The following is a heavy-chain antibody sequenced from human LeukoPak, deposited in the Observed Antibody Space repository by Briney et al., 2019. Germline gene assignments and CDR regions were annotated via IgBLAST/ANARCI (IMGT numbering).Heavy chain of an antibody. CDR3: AKDPTAYYDILTGYYDY. Sequence: GGSLRLSCAASGFTLSSYAMSWVRQAPGKGLEWASAISGSGGSTYYADSVKGRFTISRDNSKNTLYLQMNSLRAEDTAVYYCAKDPTAYYDILTGYYDYWGQGTLVTVSS. D-gene: IGHD3-9*01. V-gene: IGHV3-23*01. J-gene: IGHJ4*02. CDR2: ISGSGGST. CDR1: GFTLSSYA.